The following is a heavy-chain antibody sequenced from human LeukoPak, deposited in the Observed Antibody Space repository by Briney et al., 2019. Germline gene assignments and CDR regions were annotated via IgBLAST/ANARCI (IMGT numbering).Heavy chain of an antibody. CDR3: ASEGNNWNYEGGAFDI. CDR2: IYYSGST. D-gene: IGHD1-7*01. V-gene: IGHV4-59*11. CDR1: GGSISSHY. J-gene: IGHJ3*02. Sequence: SETLSLTCTVSGGSISSHYWSWIRQPPGKGLEWIGYIYYSGSTNYNPSLKSRVTIPVDTSKNQFSLKLSSVTAADTAVYYCASEGNNWNYEGGAFDIWGQGTMVTVSS.